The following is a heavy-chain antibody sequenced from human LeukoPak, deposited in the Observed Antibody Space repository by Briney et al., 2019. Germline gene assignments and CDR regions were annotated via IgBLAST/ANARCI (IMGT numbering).Heavy chain of an antibody. Sequence: SGPTLVKPTQTLTLTCTFSGFSLSTSGVGVGWIRQPPGKALEWLALIYWDDDKRYSPSLKRRLTITKDTSKNQVVLTLTNMDPVDTATYYCAHSVTLTTVTTRGYDYWGQGTLVTVSS. CDR3: AHSVTLTTVTTRGYDY. D-gene: IGHD4-17*01. CDR2: IYWDDDK. V-gene: IGHV2-5*02. J-gene: IGHJ4*02. CDR1: GFSLSTSGVG.